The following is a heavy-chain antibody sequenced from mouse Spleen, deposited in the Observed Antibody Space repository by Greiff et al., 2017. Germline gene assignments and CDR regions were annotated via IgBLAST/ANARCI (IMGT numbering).Heavy chain of an antibody. CDR1: GFTFSDYY. CDR3: ARGGSDVYFDY. J-gene: IGHJ2*01. CDR2: INYDGSST. Sequence: DVQLVESEGGLVQPGSSMKLSCTASGFTFSDYYMAWVRQVPEKGLEWVANINYDGSSTYYLDSLKSRFIISRDNAKNILYLQMSSLKSEDTATYYCARGGSDVYFDYWGQGTTLTVSS. V-gene: IGHV5-16*01.